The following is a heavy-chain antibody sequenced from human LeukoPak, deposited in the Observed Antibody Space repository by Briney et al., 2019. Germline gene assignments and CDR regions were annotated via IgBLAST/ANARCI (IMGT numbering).Heavy chain of an antibody. D-gene: IGHD3-22*01. J-gene: IGHJ4*02. CDR1: GFTFSSYG. CDR2: ISYDGSNK. CDR3: ARGRGYIPDY. V-gene: IGHV3-30*03. Sequence: GGSLRLSCAASGFTFSSYGMHWVRQAPGKGLEWVAVISYDGSNKYYADSVKGRFTISRDNPKNTPYLQMNSLRAEDTAVYYCARGRGYIPDYWGQGTLVTVSS.